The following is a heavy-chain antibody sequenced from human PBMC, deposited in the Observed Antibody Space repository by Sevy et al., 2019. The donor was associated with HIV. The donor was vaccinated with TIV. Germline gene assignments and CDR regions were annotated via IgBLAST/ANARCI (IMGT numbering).Heavy chain of an antibody. CDR1: GFTFKSYW. Sequence: GGSLRLSCAASGFTFKSYWMTWVRQAPGKGLEWVANINQDGSEKYYSDSLKGRFSISRDNSKNSVHLQSNTLRAEDTAGYYCAREGSAYDTYYYHYAMDVWGQGTTVTVSS. J-gene: IGHJ6*02. D-gene: IGHD5-12*01. CDR2: INQDGSEK. CDR3: AREGSAYDTYYYHYAMDV. V-gene: IGHV3-7*01.